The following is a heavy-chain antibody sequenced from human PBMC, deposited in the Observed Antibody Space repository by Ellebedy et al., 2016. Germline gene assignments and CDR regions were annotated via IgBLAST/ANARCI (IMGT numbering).Heavy chain of an antibody. CDR2: ISSSGTTI. CDR1: GFTFSDYY. V-gene: IGHV3-11*01. J-gene: IGHJ4*02. Sequence: GGSLRLSCAASGFTFSDYYMSWIRQAPGKGLEWVSYISSSGTTIYYADSVKGRFTISRDNAKYSLHLQMNTLGAEDTAVYYCARWRGPDYVWGSYRWYYFDYWGQGTLVTVSS. D-gene: IGHD3-16*02. CDR3: ARWRGPDYVWGSYRWYYFDY.